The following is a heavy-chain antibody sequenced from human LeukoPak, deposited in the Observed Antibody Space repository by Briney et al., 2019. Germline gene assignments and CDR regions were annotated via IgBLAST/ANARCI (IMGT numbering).Heavy chain of an antibody. J-gene: IGHJ6*03. CDR2: INPNSGGT. Sequence: GASVKVSCKVSGYTLTELSMHWVRQAPGQGLEGMGWINPNSGGTNYAQKFQGRVTMTRDTSISTAYMELSRLRSDDTAVYYCARHLPLPHYGDYYYYYMDVWGKGTTVTISS. CDR1: GYTLTELS. V-gene: IGHV1-2*02. D-gene: IGHD4-17*01. CDR3: ARHLPLPHYGDYYYYYMDV.